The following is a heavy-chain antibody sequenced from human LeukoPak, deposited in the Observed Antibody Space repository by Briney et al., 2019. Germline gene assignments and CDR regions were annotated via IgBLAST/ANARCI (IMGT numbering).Heavy chain of an antibody. Sequence: PGGSLRLSCAASGFTVSSNYMSWVRQAPGEGLEWVSVIYSGGSTYYADSVKGRFTISRDNSKNTLYLQMYSPRAEDTAVYYCAGGDYDFWSGYYTVGYFDYWGQGTLVTVSS. J-gene: IGHJ4*02. CDR2: IYSGGST. V-gene: IGHV3-53*01. CDR1: GFTVSSNY. CDR3: AGGDYDFWSGYYTVGYFDY. D-gene: IGHD3-3*01.